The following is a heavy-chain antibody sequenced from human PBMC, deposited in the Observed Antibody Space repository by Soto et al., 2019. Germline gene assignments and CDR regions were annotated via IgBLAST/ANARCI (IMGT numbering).Heavy chain of an antibody. J-gene: IGHJ4*02. CDR3: AKDRRATYYGSGSYQDY. V-gene: IGHV3-9*01. CDR1: GFTFDDYA. D-gene: IGHD3-10*01. CDR2: ISWNSGSI. Sequence: EVQLVESGGGLVQPGRSLRLSCAASGFTFDDYAMHWVRQAPGKGLEWVSGISWNSGSIGYADSVKGRFTISRDNAKNSLYLQMNSLRAEDTALYYCAKDRRATYYGSGSYQDYWGQGTLVTVSS.